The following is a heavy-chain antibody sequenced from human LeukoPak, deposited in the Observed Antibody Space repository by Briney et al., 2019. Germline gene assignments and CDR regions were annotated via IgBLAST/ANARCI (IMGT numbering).Heavy chain of an antibody. D-gene: IGHD5-24*01. CDR3: ARVAVEMASWFDP. V-gene: IGHV1-2*02. J-gene: IGHJ5*02. Sequence: VSVKVSCKASGYTFTGFHMHWVRRAPGQGLEWMGWINPNSGATNYAQKFQGRVTMARDTSISTAYMDLSSLTSDDTAVYYCARVAVEMASWFDPWGQGTLVTVSS. CDR1: GYTFTGFH. CDR2: INPNSGAT.